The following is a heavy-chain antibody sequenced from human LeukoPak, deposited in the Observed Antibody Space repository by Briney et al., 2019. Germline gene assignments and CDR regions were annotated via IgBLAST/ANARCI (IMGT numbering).Heavy chain of an antibody. Sequence: ASVKVSCKASGYTFTGYYMHWVRQAPGQGLEWIGWINPNSGGTNYAQKFQGRVTMTRDTSISTAYMELSRLRSDDTAVYYCARDTVVPAAIWFDPWGQGTLVTVSS. CDR2: INPNSGGT. D-gene: IGHD2-2*01. V-gene: IGHV1-2*02. CDR1: GYTFTGYY. J-gene: IGHJ5*02. CDR3: ARDTVVPAAIWFDP.